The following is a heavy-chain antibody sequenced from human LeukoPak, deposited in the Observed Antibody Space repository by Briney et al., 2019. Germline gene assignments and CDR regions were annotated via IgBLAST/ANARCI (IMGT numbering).Heavy chain of an antibody. D-gene: IGHD3-16*01. CDR3: VRGDGYTLHN. V-gene: IGHV1-3*02. Sequence: ASVKISCRTSGYTFSAYAIHWVRQAPGQRPEWLGWSTAGNGDTKYSHEFQGRVTITRDTSANTAYMELSSQRPEDMAVYYCVRGDGYTLHNWGQGTLVTVS. CDR2: STAGNGDT. J-gene: IGHJ4*02. CDR1: GYTFSAYA.